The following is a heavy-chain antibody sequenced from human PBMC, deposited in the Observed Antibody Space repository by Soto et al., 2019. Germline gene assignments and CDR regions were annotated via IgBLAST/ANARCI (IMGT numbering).Heavy chain of an antibody. V-gene: IGHV3-23*01. D-gene: IGHD2-2*01. CDR2: ISGSGGST. Sequence: GGSLRLSCAASGFTFSSYAMSWVRQAPGKGLEWVSAISGSGGSTYYADSVKGRFTISRDNSKNTLYLQMNSLRAEDTAVYYCAKGGHDIVVVPAAMVYYYMDVWGKGTTVTVSS. CDR3: AKGGHDIVVVPAAMVYYYMDV. J-gene: IGHJ6*03. CDR1: GFTFSSYA.